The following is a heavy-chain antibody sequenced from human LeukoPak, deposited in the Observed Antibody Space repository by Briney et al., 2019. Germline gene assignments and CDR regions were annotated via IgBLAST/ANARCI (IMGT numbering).Heavy chain of an antibody. CDR1: GFSFSSSE. V-gene: IGHV3-48*03. Sequence: GGSLRLSCAASGFSFSSSEMNWVRQAPGKGPEWVSHISSGGNTKYYADSVRGRFTMSRDNAKNLLYLQMNSLRVEDTAVYYCARGHYGLGAWGQGTLVTVSS. CDR2: ISSGGNTK. CDR3: ARGHYGLGA. J-gene: IGHJ5*02. D-gene: IGHD3-10*01.